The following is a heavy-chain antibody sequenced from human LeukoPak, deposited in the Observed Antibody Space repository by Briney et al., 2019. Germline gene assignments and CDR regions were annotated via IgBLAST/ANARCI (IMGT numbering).Heavy chain of an antibody. J-gene: IGHJ3*02. V-gene: IGHV3-23*01. CDR2: ISGSGGST. CDR1: GFTFSSYA. Sequence: GGSLRLSCAASGFTFSSYAMSWVRQAPGKGLEWVSAISGSGGSTYYADSVKGRFTIPRDNSKNTLYLQMNSLRAEDTAVYYCAKASRIVVVPAATLQPFDIWGQGTMVTVSS. CDR3: AKASRIVVVPAATLQPFDI. D-gene: IGHD2-2*01.